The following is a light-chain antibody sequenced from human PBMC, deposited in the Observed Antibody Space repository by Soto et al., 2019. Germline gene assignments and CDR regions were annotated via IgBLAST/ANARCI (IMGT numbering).Light chain of an antibody. J-gene: IGKJ5*01. CDR3: QQYVSLPIT. Sequence: EIVLTQSPGTLSLSPEERATPSCRASQSICSSYLAWYQQKPGQAPRLLIYGASTRATGIPDRFSGSGSGTDFTLTINRVAPEDFAVYYCQQYVSLPITFGQGTRLEIK. CDR1: QSICSSY. CDR2: GAS. V-gene: IGKV3-20*01.